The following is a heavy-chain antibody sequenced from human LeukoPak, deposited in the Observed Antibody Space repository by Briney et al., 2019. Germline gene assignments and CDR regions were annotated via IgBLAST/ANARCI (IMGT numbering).Heavy chain of an antibody. V-gene: IGHV4-34*01. Sequence: PSETLSLTCAVYGGSFSGYYWSWIRQPPGKGLEWIGKINHSGSTNYNPSLKSRVTISVDTSKNQFSLKLSSVTAADTAVYYCARGTIVVASRYNWFDPWGQGTLVTVSS. J-gene: IGHJ5*02. D-gene: IGHD3-22*01. CDR1: GGSFSGYY. CDR3: ARGTIVVASRYNWFDP. CDR2: INHSGST.